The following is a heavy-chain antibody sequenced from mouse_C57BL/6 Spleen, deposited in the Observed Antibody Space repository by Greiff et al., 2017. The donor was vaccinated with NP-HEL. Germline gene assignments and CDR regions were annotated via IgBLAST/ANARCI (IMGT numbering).Heavy chain of an antibody. V-gene: IGHV1-69*01. J-gene: IGHJ2*01. D-gene: IGHD2-5*01. CDR2: IDPSDSYT. CDR1: GYTFTSYW. Sequence: QVQLQQPGAELVMPGASVKLSCKASGYTFTSYWMHWVKQRPGQGLEWIGEIDPSDSYTNYNQKFKGKSTLTVDKSSSTAYMQLSSLTSEDSAVYYCARKPYSKGGFDYSGQGTTLTVSS. CDR3: ARKPYSKGGFDY.